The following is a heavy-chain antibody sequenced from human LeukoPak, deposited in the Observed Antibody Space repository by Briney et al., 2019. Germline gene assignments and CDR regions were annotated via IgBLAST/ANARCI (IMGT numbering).Heavy chain of an antibody. CDR3: ARASRCSSTSCYADYYYYMDV. J-gene: IGHJ6*03. V-gene: IGHV4-38-2*01. Sequence: PSETLSLTCAVSGYSISSGYYWGWIRQPPGKGLEWIGSIYHSGSTYYNPSFKTLVPISVDTSKNQFALKLSSVTAADTAVYYCARASRCSSTSCYADYYYYMDVWGKGTTVTVSS. D-gene: IGHD2-2*01. CDR1: GYSISSGYY. CDR2: IYHSGST.